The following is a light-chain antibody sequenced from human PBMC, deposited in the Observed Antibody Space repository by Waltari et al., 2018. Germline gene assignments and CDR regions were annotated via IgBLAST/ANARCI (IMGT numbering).Light chain of an antibody. J-gene: IGKJ1*01. Sequence: DIQMTQSPSTLSASVGDRATITCRASERISRWLAWYQQKPGMAQKLLIYQASRLEDGVPSMFSGSGFETEFSLSISSLQPEDFTTYYCQQYNTYPWTFGQWAKVEIK. CDR2: QAS. V-gene: IGKV1-5*03. CDR3: QQYNTYPWT. CDR1: ERISRW.